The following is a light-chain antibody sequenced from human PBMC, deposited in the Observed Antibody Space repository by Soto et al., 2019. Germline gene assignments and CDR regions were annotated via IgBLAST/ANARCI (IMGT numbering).Light chain of an antibody. CDR1: QSLNARY. CDR3: QQFHISRT. Sequence: EIVLTQSPGTLSLSPGERATLSCRASQSLNARYLAWYQVKPGQAPRLLFYGASSRATGISDRFIGSGSGTDFTLTITGLEPEDFAVYYCQQFHISRTFGQGNKVEIK. V-gene: IGKV3-20*01. J-gene: IGKJ1*01. CDR2: GAS.